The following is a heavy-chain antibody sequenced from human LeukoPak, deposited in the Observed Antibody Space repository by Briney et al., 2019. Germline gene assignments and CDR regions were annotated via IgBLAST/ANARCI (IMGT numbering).Heavy chain of an antibody. CDR2: ISSSSSYI. CDR3: ARGYCSSTSCLVGYLDL. V-gene: IGHV3-21*01. J-gene: IGHJ2*01. D-gene: IGHD2-2*01. CDR1: GFTFSSYS. Sequence: GGSLRLSCAASGFTFSSYSMNWVRQAPGKGLEWVSSISSSSSYIYYADSVKGRFTISRDNAKNSLYLQMNSLRAEDTAVYYCARGYCSSTSCLVGYLDLWGRGTLVTVSS.